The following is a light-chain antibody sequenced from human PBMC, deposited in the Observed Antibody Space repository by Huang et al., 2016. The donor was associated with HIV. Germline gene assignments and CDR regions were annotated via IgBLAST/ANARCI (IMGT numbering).Light chain of an antibody. Sequence: EIVLTQSPTTLSLSAGERATLSCRASQSVGYSLAGYQQKPGQAPRLLVYDTSTRDPGIPARFSGSWSGTDFTLIISSLEPEDFAFYYCQQGSNWPRLTFGGGTKVDLK. CDR1: QSVGYS. J-gene: IGKJ4*01. V-gene: IGKV3-11*01. CDR3: QQGSNWPRLT. CDR2: DTS.